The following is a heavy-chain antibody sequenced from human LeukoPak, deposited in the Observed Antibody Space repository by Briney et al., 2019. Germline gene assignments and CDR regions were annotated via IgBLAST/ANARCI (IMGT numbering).Heavy chain of an antibody. Sequence: GGSLRLSCAASGFTFSSYSMNWVRQAPGKGLEWVSAISGSGGSTYYADSVKGRFTISRDNSKNTLYLQMNSLRAEDTAVYYCAKDREHYSSGFDYWGQGTLVTVSS. V-gene: IGHV3-23*01. CDR1: GFTFSSYS. D-gene: IGHD3-10*01. CDR3: AKDREHYSSGFDY. J-gene: IGHJ4*02. CDR2: ISGSGGST.